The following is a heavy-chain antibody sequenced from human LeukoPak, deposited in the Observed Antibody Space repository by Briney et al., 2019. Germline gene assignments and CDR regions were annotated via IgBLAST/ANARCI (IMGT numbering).Heavy chain of an antibody. Sequence: PGGSLRLSCEASGFTFSSYSMNRVRQAPGKGLEWVSAISSSSDYIFYADSVKGRFTISRDNAKNSLYLQMHSLRAEDTAVYYCARYGVSSSRSYIDYWGQGTLVTVSS. J-gene: IGHJ4*02. V-gene: IGHV3-21*01. CDR3: ARYGVSSSRSYIDY. CDR2: ISSSSDYI. CDR1: GFTFSSYS. D-gene: IGHD2-2*01.